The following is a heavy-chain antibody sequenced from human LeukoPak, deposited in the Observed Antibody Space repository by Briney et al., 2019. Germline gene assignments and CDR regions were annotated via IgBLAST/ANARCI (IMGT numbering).Heavy chain of an antibody. D-gene: IGHD2-2*01. CDR3: AREQDIVVVPAAIMGY. CDR1: GYTFTGYY. V-gene: IGHV1-2*02. CDR2: INPNSGGT. J-gene: IGHJ4*02. Sequence: ASVKASCKASGYTFTGYYMHWVRQAPGQGLEWMGWINPNSGGTNYAQKFQGRVTMTRDTSISTAYMELSRLRSDDTAVYYCAREQDIVVVPAAIMGYWGQGTLVTVSS.